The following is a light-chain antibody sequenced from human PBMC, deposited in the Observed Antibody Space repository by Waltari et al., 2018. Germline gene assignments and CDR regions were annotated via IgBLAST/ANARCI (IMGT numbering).Light chain of an antibody. J-gene: IGLJ2*01. V-gene: IGLV2-23*03. CDR3: CSYAGSSTFDVV. CDR1: SSDVGSYNL. CDR2: EGS. Sequence: QSALTQPASVSGSPGTSITISRTGTSSDVGSYNLVSWYQQHPGKAPNLRIYEGSKRPSGVSNRFSGSKSGNTASLTISGLQAEDEADYYCCSYAGSSTFDVVFGGGTKLTVL.